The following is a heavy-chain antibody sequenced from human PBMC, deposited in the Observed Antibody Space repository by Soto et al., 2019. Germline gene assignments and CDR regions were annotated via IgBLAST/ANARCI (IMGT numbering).Heavy chain of an antibody. D-gene: IGHD2-2*01. CDR2: ISWNSGSI. CDR3: AKDTDSGYCISTSCMTPDAFDI. Sequence: GGSLRLSCAASGFTFDDYAMHWVRQAPGKGLEWVSGISWNSGSIGYADSVKGRFTISRDNAKNSLYLQMNSLRAEDTALYYCAKDTDSGYCISTSCMTPDAFDIWGQGTMVTVSS. J-gene: IGHJ3*02. CDR1: GFTFDDYA. V-gene: IGHV3-9*01.